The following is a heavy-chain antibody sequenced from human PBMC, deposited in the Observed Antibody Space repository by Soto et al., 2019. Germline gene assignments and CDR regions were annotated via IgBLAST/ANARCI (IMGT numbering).Heavy chain of an antibody. CDR3: AKDPGFVGAIGYYYYGMDV. Sequence: QVQLVESGGGVVQPGRSLRLSCAASGFTFSSYGMHWVRQAPGKGLEWVAVISYDGSNKYYADSVKGRFTISRDNSKNTLYLQMNCLRAEDTAVYYCAKDPGFVGAIGYYYYGMDVWGQGTTVTVSS. J-gene: IGHJ6*02. V-gene: IGHV3-30*18. CDR1: GFTFSSYG. CDR2: ISYDGSNK. D-gene: IGHD1-26*01.